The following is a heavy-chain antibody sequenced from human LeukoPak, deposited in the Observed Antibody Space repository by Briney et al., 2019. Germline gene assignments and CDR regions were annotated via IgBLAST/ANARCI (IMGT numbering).Heavy chain of an antibody. CDR2: IRYDGNNK. CDR1: GFPFSNYG. J-gene: IGHJ3*02. Sequence: PGGSLRLSCAASGFPFSNYGMHWVRQTPGKGLEWMAYIRYDGNNKDCADSVKGRFSISRDNSKNTLYLQMNSLRAEDTAVYYCANPTGSVKRVDAFGIWGQGTMVTVSS. CDR3: ANPTGSVKRVDAFGI. D-gene: IGHD3-10*01. V-gene: IGHV3-30*02.